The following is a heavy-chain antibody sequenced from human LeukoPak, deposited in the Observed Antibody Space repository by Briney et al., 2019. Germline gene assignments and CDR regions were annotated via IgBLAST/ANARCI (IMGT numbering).Heavy chain of an antibody. CDR1: GGSISSYY. CDR2: IYYSGST. Sequence: SETLSLTCTVSGGSISSYYWSWIRQPPGKGLEWIGYIYYSGSTNYNPSLKSRVTISVDTSKNQFSLKLSSVTAADTAVYYCARLRGYSYGTHMDVWGQGTTVTAS. V-gene: IGHV4-59*01. D-gene: IGHD5-18*01. J-gene: IGHJ6*02. CDR3: ARLRGYSYGTHMDV.